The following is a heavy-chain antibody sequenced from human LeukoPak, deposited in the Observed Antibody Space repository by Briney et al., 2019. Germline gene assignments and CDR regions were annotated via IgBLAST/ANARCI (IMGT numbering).Heavy chain of an antibody. J-gene: IGHJ4*02. V-gene: IGHV6-1*01. D-gene: IGHD5-12*01. Sequence: SQTLSLTCAISGDSVSSAWNWIRQSPSRGLEWLGRTYYSSKWYTDYAVSVKGRVGINPDTSKNQLSLQLSSVTPEDTAVYYCARGWLRSGFDLWGQGTLVTVSS. CDR3: ARGWLRSGFDL. CDR1: GDSVSSA. CDR2: TYYSSKWYT.